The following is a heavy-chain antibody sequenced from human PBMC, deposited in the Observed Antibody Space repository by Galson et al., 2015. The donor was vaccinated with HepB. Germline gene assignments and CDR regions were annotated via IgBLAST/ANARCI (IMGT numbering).Heavy chain of an antibody. CDR1: GGSFSGYY. Sequence: SETLSLTCAVYGGSFSGYYWSWIRQPPGKGLEWIGEINHSGSPNYNPSLKSRVTISVDTSKNQFSLRLTSVTAADTAVYYCARTGDTYYFDYWGQGTLVTVSS. CDR2: INHSGSP. J-gene: IGHJ4*02. CDR3: ARTGDTYYFDY. V-gene: IGHV4-34*01. D-gene: IGHD3-16*01.